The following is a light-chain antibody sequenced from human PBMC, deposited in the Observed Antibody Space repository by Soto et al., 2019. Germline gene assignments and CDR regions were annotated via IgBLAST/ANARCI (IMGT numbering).Light chain of an antibody. Sequence: EIVMTQSPATLSVSPGERATLSCRASQSVSSKLAWYQQKPGQAPRLLIYGASTRATGIPARFSGSGSETEFTLTISSLQSEDFAVFFCQQYNNWPYTFGQGTKLEIK. J-gene: IGKJ2*01. CDR3: QQYNNWPYT. CDR1: QSVSSK. CDR2: GAS. V-gene: IGKV3-15*01.